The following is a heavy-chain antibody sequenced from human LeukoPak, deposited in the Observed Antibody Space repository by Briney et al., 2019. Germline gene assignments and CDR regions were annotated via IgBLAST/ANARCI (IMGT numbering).Heavy chain of an antibody. CDR2: NTDGSST. Sequence: GGSLRLSCAASGFTFSSYWMHWVRQAPGKGLVWVSGNTDGSSTMYADSVKGRFTIARDNAKNTLYLQMNSLRAEDTAVYYCYGANAEHWGQGTLFTVSS. J-gene: IGHJ1*01. CDR1: GFTFSSYW. D-gene: IGHD4-23*01. CDR3: YGANAEH. V-gene: IGHV3-74*03.